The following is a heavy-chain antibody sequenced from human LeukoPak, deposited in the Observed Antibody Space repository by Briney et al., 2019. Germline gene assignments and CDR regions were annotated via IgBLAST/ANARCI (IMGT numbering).Heavy chain of an antibody. D-gene: IGHD3-22*01. CDR1: GYTFTGYY. Sequence: ASVKVSCKASGYTFTGYYMHWVRQAPGQGLEWMGWINPNSGGTNYAQKFQGRVTTTRDTSISTAYMELSRLRSDDTAVYYCARDPIGYDSSGYLNWFDPWGQGTLVTVSS. J-gene: IGHJ5*02. V-gene: IGHV1-2*02. CDR3: ARDPIGYDSSGYLNWFDP. CDR2: INPNSGGT.